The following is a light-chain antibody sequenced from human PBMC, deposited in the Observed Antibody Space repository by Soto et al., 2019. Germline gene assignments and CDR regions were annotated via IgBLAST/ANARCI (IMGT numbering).Light chain of an antibody. CDR2: GAS. V-gene: IGKV3-20*01. CDR3: QQYASSVT. J-gene: IGKJ1*01. CDR1: QSFSSTF. Sequence: PGDRATLSCRASQSFSSTFFAWYQQKPGLAPRLLIYGASSRATGIPDRFSGSGSGTDFTLTISRLEPEDFAVYYCQQYASSVTFGQGTKVEIK.